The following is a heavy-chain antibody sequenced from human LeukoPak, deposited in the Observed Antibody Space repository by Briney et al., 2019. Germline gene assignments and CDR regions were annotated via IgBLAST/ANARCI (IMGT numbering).Heavy chain of an antibody. CDR3: ARVYCSSTSCFDWVDY. CDR2: INPNSGGT. CDR1: GYTFTGCY. Sequence: ASVKVSCKASGYTFTGCYMHWVRQAPGQGLEWMGWINPNSGGTNYAQKFQGRVTMTRDTSISTAYMELSRLRSDDTAVYYCARVYCSSTSCFDWVDYWGQGTLVTVSS. V-gene: IGHV1-2*02. D-gene: IGHD2-2*01. J-gene: IGHJ4*02.